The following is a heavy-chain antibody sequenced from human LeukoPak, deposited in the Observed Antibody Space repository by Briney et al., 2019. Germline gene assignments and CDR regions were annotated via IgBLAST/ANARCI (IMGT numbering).Heavy chain of an antibody. J-gene: IGHJ4*02. D-gene: IGHD5-24*01. CDR2: ISSSSSTI. V-gene: IGHV3-48*01. Sequence: PGGSLRLSCAASGFTFSSYSMNWVRQAPGKGLEWVSYISSSSSTIYYADSVKGRFTISRDNAKNSLYLQMNSLRAEDTAVYYCARVPLEMATIPHWFDYWGQGTLVTVSS. CDR1: GFTFSSYS. CDR3: ARVPLEMATIPHWFDY.